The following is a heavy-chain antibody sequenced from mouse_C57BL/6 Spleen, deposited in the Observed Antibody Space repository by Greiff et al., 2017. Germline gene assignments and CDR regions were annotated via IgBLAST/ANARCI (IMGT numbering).Heavy chain of an antibody. V-gene: IGHV2-6*03. CDR3: ASPLDGSGYGLAD. Sequence: VKLQQSGPGLVAPSQSLSITCTVSGFSLTSYGVHWVRQPPGKGLEWLVVIWNDGSTTYNSALKSRLSISKDNSKSQVFLKMNSLQTDDTAMYYCASPLDGSGYGLADWGQGTLVTVSA. CDR2: IWNDGST. CDR1: GFSLTSYG. J-gene: IGHJ3*01. D-gene: IGHD3-2*02.